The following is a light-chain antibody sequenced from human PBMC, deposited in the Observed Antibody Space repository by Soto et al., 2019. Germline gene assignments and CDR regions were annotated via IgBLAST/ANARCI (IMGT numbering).Light chain of an antibody. V-gene: IGLV2-14*03. Sequence: QSALTQPASVSGSPGQSITISCTGTSSDIGSYNYVSWYQQHPGQAPKLMIYDVTNPPSGVSNRFSGSKSGNTASLTISGLQAEDEADYYCSSPRSSSFYVFRTGTKVTVL. J-gene: IGLJ1*01. CDR1: SSDIGSYNY. CDR2: DVT. CDR3: SSPRSSSFYV.